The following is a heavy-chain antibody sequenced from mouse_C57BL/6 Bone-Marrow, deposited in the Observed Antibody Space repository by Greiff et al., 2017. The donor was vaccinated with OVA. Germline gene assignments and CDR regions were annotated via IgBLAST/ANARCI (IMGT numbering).Heavy chain of an antibody. D-gene: IGHD2-1*01. CDR3: TTFYRGYAMDY. CDR2: IDRENGDT. Sequence: EVMLVESGAELVRPGASVKLSCTASGFNIKDDYMHWVKQRPEQGLAWIGWIDRENGDTEYASKFQGKATITADTSSNTAYLQLSSLTSEDTAVYYCTTFYRGYAMDYWGQGTSVTVSS. CDR1: GFNIKDDY. J-gene: IGHJ4*01. V-gene: IGHV14-4*01.